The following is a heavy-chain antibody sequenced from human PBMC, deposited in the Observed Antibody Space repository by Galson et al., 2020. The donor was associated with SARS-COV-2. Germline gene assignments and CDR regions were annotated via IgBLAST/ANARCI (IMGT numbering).Heavy chain of an antibody. CDR2: IYYSGST. Sequence: SQTLSLTFTVSGGSISSSSYYWGWIRQPPGKGLEWIGSIYYSGSTYYNPSLKSRVTISVDTSKNQFSLKLSSVTAADTAVCYCARVKRITMIVVVILPGAFDIWGQGTMVTVSS. J-gene: IGHJ3*02. D-gene: IGHD3-22*01. V-gene: IGHV4-39*07. CDR3: ARVKRITMIVVVILPGAFDI. CDR1: GGSISSSSYY.